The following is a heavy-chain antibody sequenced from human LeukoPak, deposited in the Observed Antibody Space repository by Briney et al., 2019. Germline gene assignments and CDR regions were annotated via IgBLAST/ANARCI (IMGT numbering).Heavy chain of an antibody. CDR3: ARVGQKDSSGYPY. CDR2: INPNSGGT. J-gene: IGHJ4*02. V-gene: IGHV1-2*06. Sequence: ASVKVSCKASGYTFTGYYMHWVRQAPGQGLEWMGRINPNSGGTNYAQKFQGRVTMTRATSISTAYMELSRLRSDDTAVYYCARVGQKDSSGYPYWGQGTLVTVSS. D-gene: IGHD3-22*01. CDR1: GYTFTGYY.